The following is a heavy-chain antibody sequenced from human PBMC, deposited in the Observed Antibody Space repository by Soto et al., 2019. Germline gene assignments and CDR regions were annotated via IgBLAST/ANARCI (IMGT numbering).Heavy chain of an antibody. CDR2: ISGSGGST. CDR3: AKEGRWEIPRNIHFVY. V-gene: IGHV3-23*01. J-gene: IGHJ4*02. CDR1: GFTFSSYA. Sequence: GGSVRLSCAASGFTFSSYAMSWVRQAPLKGLEWVSAISGSGGSTYYADSVKGRFTISRDNSKNTLYLQMNSLRAEDTAVYYCAKEGRWEIPRNIHFVYWGQGSMVTVSS. D-gene: IGHD1-26*01.